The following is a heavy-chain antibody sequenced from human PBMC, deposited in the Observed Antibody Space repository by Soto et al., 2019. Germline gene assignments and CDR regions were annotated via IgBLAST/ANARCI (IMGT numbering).Heavy chain of an antibody. CDR2: IIPISGTA. V-gene: IGHV1-69*01. D-gene: IGHD2-2*01. Sequence: QVQLVQSGAEVKKPGSSVKVSCKASGGTFSSYAISWVRQAPGQGLEWRGGIIPISGTANYAQKFQGRVTIPADESTSTAYMELSSLRSEDTAVYYCARSQGSSTSLEIYYYYYYGMDVWGQGTTVTVSS. CDR3: ARSQGSSTSLEIYYYYYYGMDV. CDR1: GGTFSSYA. J-gene: IGHJ6*02.